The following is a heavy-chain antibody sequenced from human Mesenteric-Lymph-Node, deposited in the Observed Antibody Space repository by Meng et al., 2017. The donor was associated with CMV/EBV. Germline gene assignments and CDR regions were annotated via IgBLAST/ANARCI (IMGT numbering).Heavy chain of an antibody. CDR2: SNHSGST. CDR3: ARGGYSGYAR. Sequence: SLTRAVYGGSFSGYYWSWIRQPPGKGLEWIGESNHSGSTNYNPSLKSRVTISVDTSKNQFSLKLSSVTAADTAVYYCARGGYSGYARWGQGTLVTVSS. J-gene: IGHJ4*02. V-gene: IGHV4-34*01. CDR1: GGSFSGYY. D-gene: IGHD5-12*01.